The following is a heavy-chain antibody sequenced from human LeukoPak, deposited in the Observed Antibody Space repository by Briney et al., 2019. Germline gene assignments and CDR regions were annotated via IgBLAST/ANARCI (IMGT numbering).Heavy chain of an antibody. CDR2: IYYSGST. V-gene: IGHV4-59*12. J-gene: IGHJ5*02. D-gene: IGHD3-10*01. CDR1: GGSISSYY. Sequence: ASETLSLTCTVSGGSISSYYWNWIRQPPGKGLEWIGYIYYSGSTNYNPSLKSRVTISMDKSKNHFSLTLRSVTAADTAVYYCARDHIVMVRGAFLNWFDPWGQGTLVTVSS. CDR3: ARDHIVMVRGAFLNWFDP.